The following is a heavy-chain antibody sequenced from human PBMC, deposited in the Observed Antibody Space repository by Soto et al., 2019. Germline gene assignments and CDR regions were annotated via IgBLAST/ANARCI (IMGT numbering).Heavy chain of an antibody. Sequence: GGSLRLSCAASGFIFSSYAMPWVRQAPGEGLEWVAGICDSGRNTYYADSVKGRFTISRDNSKNTLYLQMNSLRAEDTAVYYCAKERSGNYQYYFDYWGQGALVTVSS. CDR1: GFIFSSYA. CDR3: AKERSGNYQYYFDY. CDR2: ICDSGRNT. V-gene: IGHV3-23*01. D-gene: IGHD2-15*01. J-gene: IGHJ4*02.